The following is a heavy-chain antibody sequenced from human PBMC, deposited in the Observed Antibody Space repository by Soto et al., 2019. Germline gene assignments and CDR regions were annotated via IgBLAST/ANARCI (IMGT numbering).Heavy chain of an antibody. J-gene: IGHJ6*02. CDR3: ARDNDRLQLGGNYCYSLDV. D-gene: IGHD4-4*01. V-gene: IGHV1-69*12. CDR1: GGTFSSSA. Sequence: QVQLVQSGAEMKEPGSSVKVSCKTSGGTFSSSAISWLRQAPGQGLEWMGGIIPLFRTPDYAQKFQGRVTIAADESTSTAYMELSSLRSEDTAVYYCARDNDRLQLGGNYCYSLDVWGQGTTITVSS. CDR2: IIPLFRTP.